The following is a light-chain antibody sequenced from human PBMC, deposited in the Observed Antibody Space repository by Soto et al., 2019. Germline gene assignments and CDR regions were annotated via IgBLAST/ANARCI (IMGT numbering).Light chain of an antibody. V-gene: IGKV3-15*01. J-gene: IGKJ5*01. CDR3: QQYNNWPPIT. CDR2: GAS. CDR1: QSVRSK. Sequence: EVVMTQSPDTLSVSPGDTVTLSCRASQSVRSKLAWYQQKPGQAPRLFIYGASTRATGIPARFSGSGSGTEFTLTISSLQSEDFAIYYCQQYNNWPPITFGQGTRLEIK.